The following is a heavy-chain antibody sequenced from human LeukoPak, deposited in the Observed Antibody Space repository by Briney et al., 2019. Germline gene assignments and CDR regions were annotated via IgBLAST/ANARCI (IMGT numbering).Heavy chain of an antibody. CDR2: IIPIFRTA. D-gene: IGHD3-3*01. CDR3: ARQLAWSIGWFDP. CDR1: GGTFSSYA. V-gene: IGHV1-69*13. J-gene: IGHJ5*02. Sequence: GASVKVSCNASGGTFSSYAISWVRQAPRRGLEWIGGIIPIFRTANYAQKFQGRVTITADESTSTAYMELSSLRSEDTAVYYCARQLAWSIGWFDPWGQGTMVTVSS.